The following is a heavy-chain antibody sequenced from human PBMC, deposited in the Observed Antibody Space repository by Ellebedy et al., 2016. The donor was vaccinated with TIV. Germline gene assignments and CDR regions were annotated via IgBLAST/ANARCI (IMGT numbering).Heavy chain of an antibody. Sequence: GGSLRLSXAASGFTFSSYGMHWVRQAPGKGLEWVAVISYDGSNKYYADSVKGRFTISRDNSKNTLYLQMNSPRAEDTAVYYCAKDLGDDIVVVPAAFDYWGQGTLVTVSS. CDR2: ISYDGSNK. V-gene: IGHV3-30*18. J-gene: IGHJ4*02. D-gene: IGHD2-2*01. CDR3: AKDLGDDIVVVPAAFDY. CDR1: GFTFSSYG.